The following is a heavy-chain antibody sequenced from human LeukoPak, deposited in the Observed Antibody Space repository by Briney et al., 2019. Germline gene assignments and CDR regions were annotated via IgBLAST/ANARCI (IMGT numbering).Heavy chain of an antibody. CDR3: ARLHDTYSSSLRGMDV. CDR1: GDSVSSNSAA. Sequence: SQTLSLTCAISGDSVSSNSAAWNWIRQSPSRGLGWLGRTYYRSKWYNDYAVSVKSRITINPDTSKNQFSLQLNSVTPEDTAVYYCARLHDTYSSSLRGMDVWGQGTTVTVSS. V-gene: IGHV6-1*01. J-gene: IGHJ6*02. CDR2: TYYRSKWYN. D-gene: IGHD6-13*01.